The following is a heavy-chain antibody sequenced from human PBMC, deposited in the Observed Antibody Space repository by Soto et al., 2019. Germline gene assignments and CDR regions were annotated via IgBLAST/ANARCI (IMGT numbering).Heavy chain of an antibody. CDR3: GRVPAPGRPTYTFF. D-gene: IGHD3-16*01. CDR2: INPNDGDT. CDR1: GYIFTDFF. Sequence: QVQLVQSGAEVRKPGASVKVSCKASGYIFTDFFIHWIRQAPGQGLEWLGWINPNDGDTEFSQRFLGRGFMTRDTSPKTVYMEMTGLTPNDSAVYYCGRVPAPGRPTYTFFWGQGSLVTVST. V-gene: IGHV1-2*02. J-gene: IGHJ4*02.